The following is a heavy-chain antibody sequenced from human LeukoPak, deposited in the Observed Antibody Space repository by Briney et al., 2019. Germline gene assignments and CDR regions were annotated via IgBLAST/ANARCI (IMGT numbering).Heavy chain of an antibody. V-gene: IGHV1-18*01. Sequence: ASVKVSCKASGYTFSSHGIGWVRQAPGQGLEGMGWISAYNGNTNYAQKLQGRVTMTTDTSTSTAYMELRSLRSDDTAVYYCARDYYYDSSGYPRGYGMDVWGQGTTVTVSS. CDR2: ISAYNGNT. J-gene: IGHJ6*02. CDR3: ARDYYYDSSGYPRGYGMDV. D-gene: IGHD3-22*01. CDR1: GYTFSSHG.